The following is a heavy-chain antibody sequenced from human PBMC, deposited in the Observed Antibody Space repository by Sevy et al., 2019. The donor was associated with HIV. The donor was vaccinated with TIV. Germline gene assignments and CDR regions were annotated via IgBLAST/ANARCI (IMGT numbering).Heavy chain of an antibody. CDR1: GGIFRSYG. CDR3: ARGGGNGWYYFDY. D-gene: IGHD6-19*01. CDR2: IIPILGSV. Sequence: KVSCKASGGIFRSYGISWVRQAPGQGLEWMGGIIPILGSVNYAQKFQGRVTITADESTQTANMVLGSLRSEDTAVYYCARGGGNGWYYFDYWGQETLVTVSS. V-gene: IGHV1-69*01. J-gene: IGHJ4*02.